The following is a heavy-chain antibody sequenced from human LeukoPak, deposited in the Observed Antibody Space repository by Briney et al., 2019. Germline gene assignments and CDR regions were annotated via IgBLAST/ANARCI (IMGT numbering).Heavy chain of an antibody. V-gene: IGHV1-18*01. J-gene: IGHJ6*03. CDR2: ISAYNGNT. Sequence: ASVKVSCKASGYTFTGYHMHWVRQAPGQGLEWMGWISAYNGNTNYAQKLQGRVTMTTDTSTSTAYMELRSLRSDDTAVYYCARVPLPYYYMDVWGKGTTVTVSS. CDR3: ARVPLPYYYMDV. CDR1: GYTFTGYH.